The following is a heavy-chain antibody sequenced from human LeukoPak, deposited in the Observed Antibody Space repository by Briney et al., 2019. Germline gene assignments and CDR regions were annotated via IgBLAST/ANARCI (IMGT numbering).Heavy chain of an antibody. Sequence: GGSLRLSCAASGFTFSDYYMSWIRQAPGKGLEWVSYISSSGSTIYYADSGKGRFTISRDNAKNSLYLQMNSLRAEDTAVYYCARAVDIVVVVAATYYFDYWGQGTLVTVSS. CDR2: ISSSGSTI. D-gene: IGHD2-15*01. J-gene: IGHJ4*02. CDR1: GFTFSDYY. V-gene: IGHV3-11*01. CDR3: ARAVDIVVVVAATYYFDY.